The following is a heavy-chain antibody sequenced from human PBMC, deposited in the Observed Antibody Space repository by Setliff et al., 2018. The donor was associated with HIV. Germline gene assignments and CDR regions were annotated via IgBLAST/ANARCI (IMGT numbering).Heavy chain of an antibody. CDR2: INAGNGDT. Sequence: ASVKVSCKASGYTFTNYAIHWVRQAPGQRLEWMGWINAGNGDTKYAQKFQGRVTITTDTSASTAYMELNSLSSEDTAVYYCARHQAPYYGSSGYNPNWYFDLWGRGTLVTVSS. CDR1: GYTFTNYA. J-gene: IGHJ2*01. D-gene: IGHD3-22*01. V-gene: IGHV1-3*01. CDR3: ARHQAPYYGSSGYNPNWYFDL.